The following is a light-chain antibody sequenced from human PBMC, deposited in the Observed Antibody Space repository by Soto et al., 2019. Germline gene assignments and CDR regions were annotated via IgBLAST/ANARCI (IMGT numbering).Light chain of an antibody. CDR3: QHYAIYSRT. CDR1: QSISSW. V-gene: IGKV1-5*01. J-gene: IGKJ1*01. CDR2: DAS. Sequence: DIQMNQSPSILSASVGDRVTITCRASQSISSWLAWYQQKPGKAPKLVIYDASSLERVVPSRFSGSGSGTDFTLTISSLHPDEFATDHCQHYAIYSRTFGQGTKVEIK.